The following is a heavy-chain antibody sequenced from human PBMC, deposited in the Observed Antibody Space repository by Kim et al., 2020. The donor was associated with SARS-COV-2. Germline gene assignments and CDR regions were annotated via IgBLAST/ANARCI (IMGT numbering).Heavy chain of an antibody. CDR1: GGSFSGYY. CDR3: ARRGYGSGSYSNSAGRPPRNTKYYYYYYGMDV. J-gene: IGHJ6*02. Sequence: SETLSLTCAVYGGSFSGYYWSWIRQPPGKGLEWIGEINHSGSTNYNPSLKSRVTISVDTSKNQFSLKLSSVTAADTAVYYCARRGYGSGSYSNSAGRPPRNTKYYYYYYGMDVWGQGTTVTVSS. D-gene: IGHD3-10*01. CDR2: INHSGST. V-gene: IGHV4-34*01.